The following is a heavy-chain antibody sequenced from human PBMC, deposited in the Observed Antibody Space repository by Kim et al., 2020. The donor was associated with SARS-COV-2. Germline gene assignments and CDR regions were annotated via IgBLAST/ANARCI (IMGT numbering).Heavy chain of an antibody. CDR1: GASITSNNW. Sequence: SETLSLTCAVSGASITSNNWWSWVRQPPGKGLQWIGEIYHSGDTNYNPSLESRVTISVDNSKNQFSLKLSSVTAADTAVYYCARRCGSETYSYQYNWFDPWGQGILVTVSS. J-gene: IGHJ5*02. CDR3: ARRCGSETYSYQYNWFDP. V-gene: IGHV4-4*02. D-gene: IGHD3-10*01. CDR2: IYHSGDT.